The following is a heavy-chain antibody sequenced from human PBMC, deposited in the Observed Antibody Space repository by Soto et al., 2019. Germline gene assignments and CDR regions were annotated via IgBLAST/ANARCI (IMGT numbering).Heavy chain of an antibody. V-gene: IGHV3-21*01. Sequence: EVQLVESGGGLVKPGGSLRLSCAASGFTFSSYSMNWVRQAPGKGLEWVSSISSSSSYIYYADSVKGRFTISRDNAKNSLYLQMNSLRAEDTAVYYCASCSGGSCFSNYYYYYGMDVWGQGTTVTVSS. D-gene: IGHD2-15*01. J-gene: IGHJ6*02. CDR1: GFTFSSYS. CDR3: ASCSGGSCFSNYYYYYGMDV. CDR2: ISSSSSYI.